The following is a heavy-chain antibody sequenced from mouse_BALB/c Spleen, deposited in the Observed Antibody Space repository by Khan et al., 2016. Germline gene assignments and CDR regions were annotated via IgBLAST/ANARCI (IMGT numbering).Heavy chain of an antibody. J-gene: IGHJ1*01. CDR3: ARDGNYWYFDV. CDR1: GFTFSDYY. V-gene: IGHV5-4*02. CDR2: ISDGGSYT. D-gene: IGHD2-1*01. Sequence: EVELVESGGGLVKPGGSPKLSCAASGFTFSDYYMYWVRQTPEKRLEWVATISDGGSYTYYPDSVKGRFTIFRDNAKNNLYLQMSSLKSEDTAMYYCARDGNYWYFDVWGAGTTVTVSS.